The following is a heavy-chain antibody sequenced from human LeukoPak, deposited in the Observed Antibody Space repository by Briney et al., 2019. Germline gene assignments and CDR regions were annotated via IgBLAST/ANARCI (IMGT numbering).Heavy chain of an antibody. D-gene: IGHD6-19*01. CDR1: GITFNNYW. Sequence: GGSLRLSCEASGITFNNYWLHWVRQAPGKGLVWVSRVDTYGSGTIYAASVKGRFTVSRDNAKNTLYLQMISLRAEDTAVYYCARGGYSSGLDYWGQGILVTVSS. J-gene: IGHJ4*02. CDR3: ARGGYSSGLDY. CDR2: VDTYGSGT. V-gene: IGHV3-74*01.